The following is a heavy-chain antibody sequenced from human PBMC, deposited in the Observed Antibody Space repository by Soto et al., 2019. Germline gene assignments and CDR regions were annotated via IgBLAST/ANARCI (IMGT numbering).Heavy chain of an antibody. J-gene: IGHJ4*02. Sequence: GVPMIVSCGASGFRFGSYALSRVRQAPGKGLEWVSTMSGSDGKTFYADAVKGRFSISRDTSQNTLYLQMNSLRADDTAIYYCARWSYLDYWGQGTRVTVSS. CDR3: ARWSYLDY. V-gene: IGHV3-23*01. D-gene: IGHD3-3*01. CDR1: GFRFGSYA. CDR2: MSGSDGKT.